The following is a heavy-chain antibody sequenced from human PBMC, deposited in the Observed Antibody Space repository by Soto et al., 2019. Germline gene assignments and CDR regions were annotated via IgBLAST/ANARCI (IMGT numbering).Heavy chain of an antibody. CDR3: ARDTNGLHY. CDR2: INTDGSIT. D-gene: IGHD2-8*01. Sequence: GGSLRLSCAASGLIFSNYKMHWVRQAPGKGLVWVSRINTDGSITDYADSVKGRFTVSRDNAKNTMYLQMNSLTADDTAVYYCARDTNGLHYWGQGTLVTAPQ. CDR1: GLIFSNYK. J-gene: IGHJ4*02. V-gene: IGHV3-74*01.